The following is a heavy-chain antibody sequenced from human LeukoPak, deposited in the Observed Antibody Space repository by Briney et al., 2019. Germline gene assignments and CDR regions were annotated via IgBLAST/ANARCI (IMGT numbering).Heavy chain of an antibody. Sequence: GGSLRLSCAASGFTFSSYSMNWVRQAPGKGLEWVSSISSSSSYIYYADSVKGRFTISRDNAKNSLYMQMNSLRAEDTAVYYCARGVGFELPDYWGQGTLVTVSS. CDR1: GFTFSSYS. J-gene: IGHJ4*02. CDR2: ISSSSSYI. CDR3: ARGVGFELPDY. D-gene: IGHD1-26*01. V-gene: IGHV3-21*01.